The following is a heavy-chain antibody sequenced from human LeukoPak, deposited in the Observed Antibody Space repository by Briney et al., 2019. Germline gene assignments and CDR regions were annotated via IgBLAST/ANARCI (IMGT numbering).Heavy chain of an antibody. V-gene: IGHV3-7*01. Sequence: GGSLRLSCAASGFPFNSQTMSWVRQAPGKGLEWVAKMKEDGGDVKYVDSVRGRFTISRDNAKDSLFLEMNSLRDDDTAVYYCVRGGAVAGRFEAWGQGTQVTVSS. J-gene: IGHJ5*02. CDR1: GFPFNSQT. D-gene: IGHD6-19*01. CDR2: MKEDGGDV. CDR3: VRGGAVAGRFEA.